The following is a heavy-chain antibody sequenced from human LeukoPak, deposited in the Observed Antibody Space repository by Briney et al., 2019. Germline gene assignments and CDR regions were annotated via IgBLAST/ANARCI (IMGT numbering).Heavy chain of an antibody. CDR1: GFSFSTYW. D-gene: IGHD3-16*01. Sequence: GGSLRLSCAASGFSFSTYWMHWVRQVPGKGPEWVSHITPDGGGTNYADSVKGRFTISRDNAKNTLYLQMNSLRAEDTAVYYCSSQISRGGNWGQGTLVTVSS. CDR3: SSQISRGGN. J-gene: IGHJ4*02. CDR2: ITPDGGGT. V-gene: IGHV3-74*01.